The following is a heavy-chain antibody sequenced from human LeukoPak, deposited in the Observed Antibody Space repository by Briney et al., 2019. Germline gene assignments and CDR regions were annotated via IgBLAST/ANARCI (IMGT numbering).Heavy chain of an antibody. V-gene: IGHV3-74*01. CDR1: GFTFSSYW. Sequence: GGSLRLSCAASGFTFSSYWMQWVRQARGKGLVWVSRINSDGSSTSYEDYVKGRFTISRDNAKNTLYLQMNSLRAEDTAVYYCARDSHGDYVDFDYWGQGTLVTFSS. CDR3: ARDSHGDYVDFDY. J-gene: IGHJ4*02. D-gene: IGHD4-17*01. CDR2: INSDGSST.